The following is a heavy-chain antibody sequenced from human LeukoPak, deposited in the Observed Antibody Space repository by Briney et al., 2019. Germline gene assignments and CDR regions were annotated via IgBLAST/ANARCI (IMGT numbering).Heavy chain of an antibody. D-gene: IGHD5-18*01. V-gene: IGHV3-20*04. J-gene: IGHJ4*02. CDR3: ANGDGYSYGPDY. Sequence: GGSLRLSCAASGFTFDDYGMSWVRQAPGKGLEWVSGINWNGGSTGYADSVKGRFTISRDSSKNTLYLQMNSLRAEDTAVYYCANGDGYSYGPDYWGQGTLVTVSS. CDR2: INWNGGST. CDR1: GFTFDDYG.